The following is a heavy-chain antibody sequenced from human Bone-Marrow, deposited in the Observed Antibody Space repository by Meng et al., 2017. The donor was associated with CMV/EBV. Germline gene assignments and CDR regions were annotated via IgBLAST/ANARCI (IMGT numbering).Heavy chain of an antibody. Sequence: SETLSLTCAVYGGSFSGYYWGWIRQPPGKGLEWIGEINHSGSTNYNPSLKSRVTISVDTSKNQFSLKLISVTAADTAVYYCARRGVIGSSWYHYWGQGTLVTVSS. CDR3: ARRGVIGSSWYHY. CDR1: GGSFSGYY. J-gene: IGHJ4*02. D-gene: IGHD6-13*01. CDR2: INHSGST. V-gene: IGHV4-34*01.